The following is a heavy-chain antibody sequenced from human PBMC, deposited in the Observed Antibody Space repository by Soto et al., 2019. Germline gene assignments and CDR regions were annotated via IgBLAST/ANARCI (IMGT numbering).Heavy chain of an antibody. J-gene: IGHJ3*02. CDR2: IYYSGST. V-gene: IGHV4-39*07. CDR3: ARDTAGGGSGSYKGDAFDI. D-gene: IGHD3-10*01. Sequence: PSETLSLTCTVSGGSISSSSYYWGWIRQPPGKGLEWIGIIYYSGSTYYNPSLKSRVTISVDKSKNQFSLKLSSVTAADTAVYYCARDTAGGGSGSYKGDAFDIWGQGTMVTVSS. CDR1: GGSISSSSYY.